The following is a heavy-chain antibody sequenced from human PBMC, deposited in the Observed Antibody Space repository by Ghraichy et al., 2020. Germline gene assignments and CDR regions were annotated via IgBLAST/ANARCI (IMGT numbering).Heavy chain of an antibody. Sequence: GGSLRLSCAASGFTFSDHYMDWVRQAPGKGLEWVGRTRNKANSYTTEYAASVKGRFTISRDDSKNSLYLQMNSLKTEDTAVYYCARAHDDYYYYGMDVWGQGTTVTVSS. CDR2: TRNKANSYTT. D-gene: IGHD3-3*01. V-gene: IGHV3-72*01. CDR1: GFTFSDHY. J-gene: IGHJ6*02. CDR3: ARAHDDYYYYGMDV.